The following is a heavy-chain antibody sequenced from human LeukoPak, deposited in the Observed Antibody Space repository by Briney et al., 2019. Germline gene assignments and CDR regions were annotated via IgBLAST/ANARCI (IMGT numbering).Heavy chain of an antibody. D-gene: IGHD3-10*01. CDR1: GYTFTSYG. CDR2: ISAYNGNT. V-gene: IGHV1-18*04. CDR3: ARSRTNYYGSGPLSY. Sequence: ASVKVSCKASGYTFTSYGISWVRQAPGQGLEWMGWISAYNGNTNYAQKLQGRVTMTTDTSTSTAYMELRSLRSDDTAVYYCARSRTNYYGSGPLSYWGQGTLVTVSS. J-gene: IGHJ4*02.